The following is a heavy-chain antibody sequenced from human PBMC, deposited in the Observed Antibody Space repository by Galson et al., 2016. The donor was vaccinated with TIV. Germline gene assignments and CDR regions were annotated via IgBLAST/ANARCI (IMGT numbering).Heavy chain of an antibody. CDR1: GYTFTGYY. CDR3: AKIGQEHDAFDI. J-gene: IGHJ3*02. Sequence: VKVSCKASGYTFTGYYMHWVRQAPGQGLEWMGWINPNSGGTMYAQKFQGWVTMTRDTSITTAYMELSRLKSDDTAVYYCAKIGQEHDAFDIWGQGTMVTVFS. CDR2: INPNSGGT. V-gene: IGHV1-2*04. D-gene: IGHD1/OR15-1a*01.